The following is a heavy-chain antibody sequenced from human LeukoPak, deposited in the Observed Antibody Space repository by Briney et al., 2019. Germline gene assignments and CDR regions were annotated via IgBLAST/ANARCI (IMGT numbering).Heavy chain of an antibody. V-gene: IGHV1-18*01. CDR3: ARVSGDFWSGYPFDY. D-gene: IGHD3-3*01. Sequence: ASVKVSCKASGYTFTSYGISWVRQAPGQGLEWMGWISAYNGNTNYAQKLQGRVTMTTDTSTSTAYMELRSLRSDDTAVYYCARVSGDFWSGYPFDYWGQGTLVTVSS. CDR1: GYTFTSYG. J-gene: IGHJ4*02. CDR2: ISAYNGNT.